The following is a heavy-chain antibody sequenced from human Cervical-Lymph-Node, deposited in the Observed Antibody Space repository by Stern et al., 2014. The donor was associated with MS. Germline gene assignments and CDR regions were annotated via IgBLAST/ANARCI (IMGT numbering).Heavy chain of an antibody. J-gene: IGHJ6*02. CDR3: AVRYCSGGRCYSVPDV. CDR1: EYTHNNYL. D-gene: IGHD2-15*01. V-gene: IGHV1-46*02. CDR2: INPSGAT. Sequence: VHLVESGSEVKKQGASVKVSCKASEYTHNNYLIHWVRQAPGHRPDWLGLINPSGATNYAQKVQDRVTMTTDASTSTFYMELSRLRSEDTAVYYCAVRYCSGGRCYSVPDVWGQGTTVIVSS.